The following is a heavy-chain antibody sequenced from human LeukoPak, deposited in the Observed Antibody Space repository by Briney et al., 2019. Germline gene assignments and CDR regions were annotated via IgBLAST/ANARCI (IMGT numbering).Heavy chain of an antibody. D-gene: IGHD6-19*01. CDR2: IYPADSDT. Sequence: GESLKISCKASGYSFTSYWIGWVRQMPGNGLEWMGIIYPADSDTKYSPSFQGQVTVSADKSISTAYLQWSSLKASDTAIYFCARTGYSSGWYVGSFQYWGQGTLVTVSS. V-gene: IGHV5-51*01. CDR1: GYSFTSYW. J-gene: IGHJ4*02. CDR3: ARTGYSSGWYVGSFQY.